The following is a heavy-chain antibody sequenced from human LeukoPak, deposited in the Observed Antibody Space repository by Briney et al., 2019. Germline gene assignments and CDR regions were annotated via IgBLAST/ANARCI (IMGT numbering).Heavy chain of an antibody. Sequence: SETLSLICTVSGGSISSSNYYWGWIRQAPGKGLEWIGSIFYSGSTYYNPSLKSRVTISVDTSKNQFSLKLSSVTAADTAVYYCARRRWGFHYYFDYRGQGTLVTVSS. D-gene: IGHD2-21*01. CDR2: IFYSGST. V-gene: IGHV4-39*01. J-gene: IGHJ4*02. CDR3: ARRRWGFHYYFDY. CDR1: GGSISSSNYY.